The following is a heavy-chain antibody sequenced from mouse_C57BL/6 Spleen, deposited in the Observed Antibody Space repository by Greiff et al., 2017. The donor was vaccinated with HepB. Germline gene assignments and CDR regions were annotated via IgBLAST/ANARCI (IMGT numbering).Heavy chain of an antibody. V-gene: IGHV14-1*01. CDR1: GFNINDYY. CDR3: NYYGSPWYFDV. D-gene: IGHD1-1*01. CDR2: IDPEDGDT. J-gene: IGHJ1*03. Sequence: DVQLQESGAELVRPGASVKLSCTASGFNINDYYMHWVKQRPEQGLEWIGRIDPEDGDTEYAPKFQGKATMTADTSSNTAYLQLSSLTSEDTAVYYCNYYGSPWYFDVWCTGTTFTVSS.